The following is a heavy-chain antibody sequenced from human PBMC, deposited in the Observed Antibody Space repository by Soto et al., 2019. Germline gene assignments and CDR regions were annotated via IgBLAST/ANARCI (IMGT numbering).Heavy chain of an antibody. CDR3: ASSYGSGYRAFDY. V-gene: IGHV1-69*02. Sequence: QVQLVQSGAEVRKPGSSVKVSCKASRDTFSFYSINWVRQAPGLGLEWMGRINPILSMSNYAQRFQGRVTMTADKSTSTAYMELSGLRSEDTAIYYCASSYGSGYRAFDYWGQGALVTVSS. J-gene: IGHJ4*02. CDR2: INPILSMS. D-gene: IGHD3-10*01. CDR1: RDTFSFYS.